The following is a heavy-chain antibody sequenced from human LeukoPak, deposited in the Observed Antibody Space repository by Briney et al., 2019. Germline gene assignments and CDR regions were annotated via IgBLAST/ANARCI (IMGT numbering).Heavy chain of an antibody. J-gene: IGHJ6*02. D-gene: IGHD2-21*02. CDR2: IYYSGST. CDR3: ARVVVTAIPSGNYGMDV. Sequence: SETLSLTCTVSGGSISSSSYYWGWIRQPPGKGLEWIGSIYYSGSTYYNPSLKSRVTISVDTSKNQFSLKLSSVTATDTAVYYCARVVVTAIPSGNYGMDVWGQGTTVTVSS. V-gene: IGHV4-39*07. CDR1: GGSISSSSYY.